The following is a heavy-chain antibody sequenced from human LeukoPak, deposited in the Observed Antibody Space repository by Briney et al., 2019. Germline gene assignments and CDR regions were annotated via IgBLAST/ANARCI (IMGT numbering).Heavy chain of an antibody. CDR1: GGSIAGSFYY. CDR2: IYSGGST. J-gene: IGHJ5*02. CDR3: ARDFAQHYYGSGSYYSHWFDP. V-gene: IGHV4-39*07. D-gene: IGHD3-10*01. Sequence: SETLSLTCIVSGGSIAGSFYYWAWIRQTPGKGLEWVGTIYSGGSTYYNPSLKSRVTISVDTSKNQFSLKLSSVTAADTAVYYCARDFAQHYYGSGSYYSHWFDPWGQGTLVTVSS.